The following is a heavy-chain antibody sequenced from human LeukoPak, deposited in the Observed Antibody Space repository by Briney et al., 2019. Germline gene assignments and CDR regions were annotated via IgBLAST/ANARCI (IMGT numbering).Heavy chain of an antibody. CDR2: MKNTGSSI. CDR1: GFTFSDYY. Sequence: GGSLRLSCAASGFTFSDYYMSWIRQAPGKGLEWVSYMKNTGSSIYYADSVKGRFTISRDNAKNSLYLQMNSLRAEDTAVYYCARVVRGPSSDWGQGTLVTVSS. V-gene: IGHV3-11*04. J-gene: IGHJ4*02. CDR3: ARVVRGPSSD. D-gene: IGHD5-12*01.